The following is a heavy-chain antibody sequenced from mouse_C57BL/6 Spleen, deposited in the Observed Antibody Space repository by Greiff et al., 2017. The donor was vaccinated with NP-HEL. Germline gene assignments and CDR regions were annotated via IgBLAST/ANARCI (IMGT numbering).Heavy chain of an antibody. CDR2: ISYDGSN. CDR1: GYSITSGYY. J-gene: IGHJ1*03. Sequence: VQLQQSGPGLVKPSQSLSLTCSVTGYSITSGYYWNWIRQFPGNKLEWMGYISYDGSNNYNPSLKNRISITRDTSKNQFFLKLNSVTTEDTATYYCARDTVSWYFDVWGTGTTVTVSS. D-gene: IGHD6-2*01. V-gene: IGHV3-6*01. CDR3: ARDTVSWYFDV.